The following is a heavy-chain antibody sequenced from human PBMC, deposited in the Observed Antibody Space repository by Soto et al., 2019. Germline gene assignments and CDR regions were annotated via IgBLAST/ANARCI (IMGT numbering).Heavy chain of an antibody. Sequence: PLRLSCAASGFTFSSYAMSWVRQAPGKGLEWVSAISGSGGSTYYADSVKGRFTISRDNSKNTLYLQMSSLRAEDTAVYYCVKDGVVAAAKWFDPWGQGPLVTVSS. V-gene: IGHV3-23*01. CDR1: GFTFSSYA. D-gene: IGHD2-15*01. J-gene: IGHJ5*02. CDR2: ISGSGGST. CDR3: VKDGVVAAAKWFDP.